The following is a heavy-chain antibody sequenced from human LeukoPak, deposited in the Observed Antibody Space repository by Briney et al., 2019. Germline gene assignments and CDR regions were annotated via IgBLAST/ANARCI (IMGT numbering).Heavy chain of an antibody. Sequence: SETLSLTCAVYGGSFSGYYWSWIRQPPGKGLEWIGEINHSGSTNYNPSLKSRVTMSVDTSKNQFSLKLSSVTAADTAVYYCAREGSLRAYDILTGYYMAHFDYWGQGTLVTVSS. CDR1: GGSFSGYY. CDR2: INHSGST. CDR3: AREGSLRAYDILTGYYMAHFDY. D-gene: IGHD3-9*01. V-gene: IGHV4-34*01. J-gene: IGHJ4*02.